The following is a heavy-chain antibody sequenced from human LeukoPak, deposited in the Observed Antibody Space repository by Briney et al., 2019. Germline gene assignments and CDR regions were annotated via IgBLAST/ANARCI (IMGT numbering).Heavy chain of an antibody. V-gene: IGHV3-7*03. CDR1: GFTFSSYA. J-gene: IGHJ6*02. CDR2: INHNGNVN. CDR3: ARGGGLDV. D-gene: IGHD3-16*01. Sequence: GGSLRLSCSASGFTFSSYAMHWVRQAPGKGLEWVASINHNGNVNYYVDSVKGRFTISRDNAKNSLYLQMSNLRAEDTAVYFCARGGGLDVWGQGATVTVSS.